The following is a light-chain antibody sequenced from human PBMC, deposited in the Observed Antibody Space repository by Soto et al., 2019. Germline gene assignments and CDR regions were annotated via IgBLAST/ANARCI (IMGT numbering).Light chain of an antibody. V-gene: IGKV3-15*01. CDR2: GAS. CDR1: QSVSSK. Sequence: EIVMTQSPATLSVSPGERATLSCRASQSVSSKLAWYQQKPGQGPRLLIYGASTRATGIPARFSGSGSGTEFTLTISSLQSEDFAVYYCQHYSTCLSTFGQGTKVEI. J-gene: IGKJ1*01. CDR3: QHYSTCLST.